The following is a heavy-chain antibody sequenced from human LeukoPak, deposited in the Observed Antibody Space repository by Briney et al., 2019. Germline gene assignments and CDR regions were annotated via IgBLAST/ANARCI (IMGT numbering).Heavy chain of an antibody. V-gene: IGHV3-48*02. CDR3: ARRDYGSGSFFGIDY. Sequence: PGGSLRLSCAASGFTFSSYTMHWVRQAPGKGLEWISSISGGSSNIYYADSVKGRFTISRDNARNSLYLQMNSLRDEDTAVYYCARRDYGSGSFFGIDYWGQGTLVTVSS. J-gene: IGHJ4*02. CDR2: ISGGSSNI. CDR1: GFTFSSYT. D-gene: IGHD3-10*01.